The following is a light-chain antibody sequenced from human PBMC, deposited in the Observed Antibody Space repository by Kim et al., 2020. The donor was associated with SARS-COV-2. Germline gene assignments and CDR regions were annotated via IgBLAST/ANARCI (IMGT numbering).Light chain of an antibody. J-gene: IGLJ1*01. Sequence: RVTTSCTGMRSNLGAGYDVHWYQQVPGTAPKLLIYANSIRPSGVPDRFSGSKSGTSASLAITGLQTEDEADYYCQSYDSSLSGYVFGTGTKVTVL. CDR3: QSYDSSLSGYV. V-gene: IGLV1-40*01. CDR2: ANS. CDR1: RSNLGAGYD.